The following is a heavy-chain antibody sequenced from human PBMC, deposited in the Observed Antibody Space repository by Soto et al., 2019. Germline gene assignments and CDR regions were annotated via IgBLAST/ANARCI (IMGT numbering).Heavy chain of an antibody. CDR1: GGSISSGGYY. D-gene: IGHD6-13*01. J-gene: IGHJ4*02. Sequence: PSETLSLTCTVSGGSISSGGYYWSWIRQHPGKGLEWIGYIYYSGSTYYNPSLKSRVTISVDTSKNQFSLKLSSVTAADTAVYYCASFEPGGLAGLAPSFDYWGQVTLLFVSS. CDR2: IYYSGST. V-gene: IGHV4-31*03. CDR3: ASFEPGGLAGLAPSFDY.